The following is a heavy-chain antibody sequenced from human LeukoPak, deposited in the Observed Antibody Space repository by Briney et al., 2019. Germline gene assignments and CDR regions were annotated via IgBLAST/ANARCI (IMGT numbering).Heavy chain of an antibody. D-gene: IGHD5-18*01. J-gene: IGHJ4*02. CDR1: GGSISSGSYY. V-gene: IGHV4-61*02. CDR2: IYTSGST. Sequence: SETLSLTCTVSGGSISSGSYYWSWIRQPAGKGLEWIGRIYTSGSTNYNPSLKSRVTISVDTSKNQFSLKLSSVTASDTAVYYCARVSDTAMEDWGQGTLVTVSS. CDR3: ARVSDTAMED.